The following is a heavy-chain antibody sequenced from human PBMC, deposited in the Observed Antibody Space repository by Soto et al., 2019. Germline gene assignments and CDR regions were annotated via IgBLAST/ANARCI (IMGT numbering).Heavy chain of an antibody. CDR3: ARQATYGDYGRGIINY. J-gene: IGHJ4*02. CDR2: IYYTGST. V-gene: IGHV4-39*01. D-gene: IGHD4-17*01. CDR1: GGSISSSSYY. Sequence: SETLSLTCTVSGGSISSSSYYWGWIRQPPGKGLEWIGSIYYTGSTYYNPSLKSRVTISVDTSKNQFSLKLSSVTAADTAVYYCARQATYGDYGRGIINYWGQGTLVTVSS.